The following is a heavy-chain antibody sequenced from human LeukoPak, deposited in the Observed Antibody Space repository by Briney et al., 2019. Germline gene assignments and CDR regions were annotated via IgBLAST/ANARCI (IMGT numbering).Heavy chain of an antibody. V-gene: IGHV3-30-3*01. CDR3: ARTAARRFDY. D-gene: IGHD6-6*01. J-gene: IGHJ4*02. CDR2: VTFDGNGK. Sequence: GGSLRLSCAASGFTFSTYTMHWVRHAPGKGLEWVAVVTFDGNGKYYANSVKGRFTISRDNPKNTMYVQMNSLRVEDTSVYYCARTAARRFDYWGQGTLVTVSS. CDR1: GFTFSTYT.